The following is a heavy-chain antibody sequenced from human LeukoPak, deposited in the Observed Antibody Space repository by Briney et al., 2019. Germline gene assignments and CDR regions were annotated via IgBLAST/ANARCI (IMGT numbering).Heavy chain of an antibody. J-gene: IGHJ3*02. Sequence: GASVKVSCKASGGTFSSYAISWVRQAPGQGLEWMGWINPNSGGTNYAQKFQGRVTMTRDTSISTAYMELSRLRSDDTAVYYCANLREIVVVPAADAFDIWGQGTMVTVSS. D-gene: IGHD2-2*01. CDR1: GGTFSSYA. CDR2: INPNSGGT. CDR3: ANLREIVVVPAADAFDI. V-gene: IGHV1-2*02.